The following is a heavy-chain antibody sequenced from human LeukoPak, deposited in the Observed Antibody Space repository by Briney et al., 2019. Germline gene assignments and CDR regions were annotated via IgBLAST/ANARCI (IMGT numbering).Heavy chain of an antibody. CDR3: ARLSSGSNPPFDY. CDR1: GGSINNYY. CDR2: IYYTGST. J-gene: IGHJ4*02. Sequence: SETLSLTCTASGGSINNYYWSWVRQTPGKGLECIGYIYYTGSTNYNPSLRSRVTMSVDTSTNQFSLKLSSVTAADTAVYYCARLSSGSNPPFDYWGQGTLVTVSS. V-gene: IGHV4-59*08. D-gene: IGHD3-22*01.